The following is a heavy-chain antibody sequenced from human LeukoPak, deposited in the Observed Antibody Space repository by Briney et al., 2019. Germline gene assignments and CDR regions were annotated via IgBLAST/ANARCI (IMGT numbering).Heavy chain of an antibody. D-gene: IGHD6-19*01. V-gene: IGHV3-30*02. CDR1: GFTFSVYG. Sequence: PGGSLRLSCAATGFTFSVYGMHWVRQAPGKGLEWVAFTRYDGTIHHYRGSVEGRFTISRDSSMNTLYLQMNSLRTGDTAVYYCVKDQAGGWGQGTLVTVSA. J-gene: IGHJ4*02. CDR3: VKDQAGG. CDR2: TRYDGTIH.